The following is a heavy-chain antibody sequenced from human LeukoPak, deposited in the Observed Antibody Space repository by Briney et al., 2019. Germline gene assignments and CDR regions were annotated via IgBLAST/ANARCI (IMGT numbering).Heavy chain of an antibody. D-gene: IGHD1-26*01. CDR1: GFTFSSYA. CDR3: TQWELLPTADY. V-gene: IGHV3-30*02. Sequence: GGSLRLSCAASGFTFSSYAMSWVRQAPGKGLEWVAFILYNGNKQYYADSVKGRFTISRDNSKNTLYLQMSSLTAADTALYYCTQWELLPTADYWGQGTLVTVSS. J-gene: IGHJ4*02. CDR2: ILYNGNKQ.